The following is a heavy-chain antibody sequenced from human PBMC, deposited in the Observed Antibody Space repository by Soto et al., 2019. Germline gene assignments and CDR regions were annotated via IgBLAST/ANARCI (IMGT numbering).Heavy chain of an antibody. CDR3: AREGRGYCSSTSCPGI. Sequence: GGSLRLSCAASGFTFSTSSMSWVRQAPGKGLEWVANINQDGREKYYVDSVKGRFTISRDNAKNSLYLQMNSLRAEDTAVYYCAREGRGYCSSTSCPGIWGQGTLVTVSS. CDR1: GFTFSTSS. D-gene: IGHD2-2*01. CDR2: INQDGREK. V-gene: IGHV3-7*01. J-gene: IGHJ4*02.